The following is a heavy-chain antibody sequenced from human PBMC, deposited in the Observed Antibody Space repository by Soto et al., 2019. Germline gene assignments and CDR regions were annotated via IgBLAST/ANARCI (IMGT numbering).Heavy chain of an antibody. CDR2: INHSGST. CDR3: ARGRGARVRWYSSSSVNYYYYYMDV. Sequence: SETLYLTCAVYGGSFSGYYWGWIRQPPGKGLEWFGEINHSGSTNYNPSLKSRVTISVDTSKNQFSLKLSSVTAADTAVYYCARGRGARVRWYSSSSVNYYYYYMDVWGKGTTVT. CDR1: GGSFSGYY. V-gene: IGHV4-34*01. D-gene: IGHD6-6*01. J-gene: IGHJ6*03.